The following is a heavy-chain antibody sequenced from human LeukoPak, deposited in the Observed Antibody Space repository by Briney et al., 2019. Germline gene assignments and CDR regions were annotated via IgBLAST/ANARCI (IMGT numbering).Heavy chain of an antibody. D-gene: IGHD6-13*01. CDR2: IWYDGNNK. CDR1: GFTLSSYG. CDR3: AKYSSSWSQYNWLDP. V-gene: IGHV3-33*06. Sequence: PGGSLRLSCVASGFTLSSYGMHWVRQAPGKGLEWVAVIWYDGNNKYYADSVKGRFTISRDNSKNTVYLQRNSLRAEDTAVYYCAKYSSSWSQYNWLDPWGQGTLVTVSS. J-gene: IGHJ5*02.